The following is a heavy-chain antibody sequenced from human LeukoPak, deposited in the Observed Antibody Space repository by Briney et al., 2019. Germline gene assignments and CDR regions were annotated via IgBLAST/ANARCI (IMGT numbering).Heavy chain of an antibody. CDR3: AKVKADYYGSGSYFPAFDY. V-gene: IGHV3-30*02. J-gene: IGHJ4*02. CDR1: GFTFSSYG. Sequence: PGGSLRLSCAASGFTFSSYGMHWVRQAPGKGLEWVAFIRYDGSNKYYADSVKGRFTISRDNSKNTLYLQMNSLRAEDTAVYYCAKVKADYYGSGSYFPAFDYWGQGTLVTVSS. D-gene: IGHD3-10*01. CDR2: IRYDGSNK.